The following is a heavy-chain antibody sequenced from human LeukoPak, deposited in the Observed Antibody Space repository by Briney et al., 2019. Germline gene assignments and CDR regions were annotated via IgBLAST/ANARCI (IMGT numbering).Heavy chain of an antibody. CDR3: ARAKRDGYNYPWYFDY. J-gene: IGHJ4*02. D-gene: IGHD5-24*01. CDR2: ISYDGSNK. V-gene: IGHV3-30*04. CDR1: GFTFSSYA. Sequence: PGGSLRLSCAASGFTFSSYAMHWVRQAPGKGLEWVAVISYDGSNKYYADSVKGRFTISRDNSKNTLYLQMNSLRAEDTAVYYCARAKRDGYNYPWYFDYWGQGTLVTVSS.